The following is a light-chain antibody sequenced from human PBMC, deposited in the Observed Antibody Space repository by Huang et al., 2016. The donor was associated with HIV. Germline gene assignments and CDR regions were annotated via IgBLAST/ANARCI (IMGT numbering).Light chain of an antibody. CDR2: GAS. J-gene: IGKJ3*01. Sequence: EVVMTQSPATLSVSPGERATLFCRASQPLSTNLAWYQQKPGQPPRLLIYGASTRATGVPARFSGSGSGTDFTLTISSLQPEDLAVYYCQQYDDWPPVTFGPGTKVDFK. CDR3: QQYDDWPPVT. CDR1: QPLSTN. V-gene: IGKV3-15*01.